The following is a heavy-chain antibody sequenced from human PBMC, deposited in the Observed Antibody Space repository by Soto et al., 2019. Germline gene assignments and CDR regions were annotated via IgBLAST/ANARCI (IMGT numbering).Heavy chain of an antibody. J-gene: IGHJ6*02. D-gene: IGHD2-15*01. CDR2: IYYSDST. V-gene: IGHV4-59*01. CDR3: ARDLLGYCSGNSCYDYYGMDV. Sequence: SETLSLTCTVSGGSLSSYYWNWIRQSPGKGLENLGYIYYSDSTNYNPSFKSRITISVDTSKNQFSLNLSSVTAADTAVYYCARDLLGYCSGNSCYDYYGMDVWGQGTTVTVSS. CDR1: GGSLSSYY.